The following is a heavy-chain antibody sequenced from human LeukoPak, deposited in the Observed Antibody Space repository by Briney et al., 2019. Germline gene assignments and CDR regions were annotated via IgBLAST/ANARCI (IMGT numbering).Heavy chain of an antibody. J-gene: IGHJ6*02. V-gene: IGHV3-30*04. CDR3: ARVLPYYDILTGHYYYYGMDV. CDR2: ISYDGSNK. CDR1: GFSFSDFA. D-gene: IGHD3-9*01. Sequence: GGSPRLSCVASGFSFSDFAMHWVRQAPGKGLEWVAVISYDGSNKYYADSVKGRFTISRDNSENTLYLQMSSLRAEDTAVYYCARVLPYYDILTGHYYYYGMDVWGQGTTVTVSS.